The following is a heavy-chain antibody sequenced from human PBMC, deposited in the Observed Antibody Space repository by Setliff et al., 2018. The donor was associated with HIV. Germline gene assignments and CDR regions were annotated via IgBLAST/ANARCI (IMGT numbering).Heavy chain of an antibody. CDR3: ARYTFGPLDY. CDR1: GGTFSSYV. CDR2: ISVYNGNT. D-gene: IGHD3-16*01. V-gene: IGHV1-18*01. Sequence: ASVKVSCKASGGTFSSYVISWVRQAPGQGLEWMGGISVYNGNTNYSQKFQTRVTMTADTSTTTAYMELRSLTSDDTAVYYCARYTFGPLDYWGQGTLVTVSS. J-gene: IGHJ4*02.